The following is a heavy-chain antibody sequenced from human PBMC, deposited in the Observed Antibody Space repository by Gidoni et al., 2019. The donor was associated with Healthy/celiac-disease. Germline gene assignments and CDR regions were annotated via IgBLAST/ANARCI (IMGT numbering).Heavy chain of an antibody. CDR3: AKAWGYCSGGSCYGSHFDY. CDR2: ISGRGGST. V-gene: IGHV3-23*01. Sequence: EVQLLESGGGLVQPGGSLRLSCAASGFTYSSHAMSWVRQAPGKGLGWVSAISGRGGSTYYADSVKGRFTISRDNSKNTLYLQMNSLRAEDTAVYYCAKAWGYCSGGSCYGSHFDYWGQGTLVTVSS. D-gene: IGHD2-15*01. CDR1: GFTYSSHA. J-gene: IGHJ4*02.